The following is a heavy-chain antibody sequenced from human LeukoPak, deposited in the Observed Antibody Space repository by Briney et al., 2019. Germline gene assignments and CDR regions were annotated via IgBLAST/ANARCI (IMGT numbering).Heavy chain of an antibody. V-gene: IGHV4-34*01. J-gene: IGHJ4*02. CDR3: ARRVVPAGTFDY. CDR2: INHSGST. D-gene: IGHD6-19*01. CDR1: GGSFSGYY. Sequence: SETLSLTCAVYGGSFSGYYWSWIRQPPGKGLEWIGEINHSGSTNYNPSLKSRVTISVDTSKNQFSLKLSSVTAADTAVYYCARRVVPAGTFDYWGQGTLVTVSS.